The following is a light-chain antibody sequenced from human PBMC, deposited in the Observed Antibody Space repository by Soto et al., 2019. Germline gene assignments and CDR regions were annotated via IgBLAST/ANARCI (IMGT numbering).Light chain of an antibody. Sequence: IQVTQSPSSVSASVGDRFTITCRASQDIAAYLAWYQQKPGKAPKLLIYAASTLQSGVPSRFSGSGSGTDFTLTISCLQSEDFATYYCQQYYSYPWTFGQGTKVDIK. CDR3: QQYYSYPWT. J-gene: IGKJ1*01. V-gene: IGKV1-8*01. CDR1: QDIAAY. CDR2: AAS.